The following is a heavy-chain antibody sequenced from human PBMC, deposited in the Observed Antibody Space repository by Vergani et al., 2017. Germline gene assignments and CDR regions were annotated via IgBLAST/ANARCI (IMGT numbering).Heavy chain of an antibody. CDR2: ISFDGNKK. CDR1: GFSFTSYG. CDR3: AREDYVLGYCSGGSCSHDYYYMDV. J-gene: IGHJ6*03. D-gene: IGHD2-15*01. Sequence: QVRLVESGGGVVQPGRSLRLSCAASGFSFTSYGMHWVRQPPGKGLEWVATISFDGNKKDYTEAVRGRFTISRDNAKNSLYLQMNSLRAEDTAVYYCAREDYVLGYCSGGSCSHDYYYMDVWGKGTTVTVSS. V-gene: IGHV3-30*03.